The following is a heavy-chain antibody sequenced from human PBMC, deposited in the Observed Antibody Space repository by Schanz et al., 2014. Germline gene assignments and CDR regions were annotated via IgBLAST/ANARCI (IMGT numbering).Heavy chain of an antibody. V-gene: IGHV1-2*04. CDR3: ARSFGGYDPAGALDY. J-gene: IGHJ4*02. D-gene: IGHD5-12*01. Sequence: QVQLVQSGAEVKKPGASVKVSCKASGYTFTSYSIHWVRQAPGQGLEWMGWINPNSGTTNYAQKFQGWVTMTRDTTVSTAYMELSRLKTDNTDVYYGARSFGGYDPAGALDYWGQGTLVTVSS. CDR2: INPNSGTT. CDR1: GYTFTSYS.